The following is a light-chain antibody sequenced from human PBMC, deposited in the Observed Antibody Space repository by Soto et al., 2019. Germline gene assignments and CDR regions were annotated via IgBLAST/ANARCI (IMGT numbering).Light chain of an antibody. CDR2: WAS. Sequence: DIVMTQSPDSLAVSLGERATINCKSSLSGFHSSKNKNYLAWYQQRPGQPPKLLIYWASTRESGVPDRFRGSGSGTDFTLTISSLKAEDVAIYYCQQSYSLPLTFGGGTKVEI. V-gene: IGKV4-1*01. CDR3: QQSYSLPLT. CDR1: LSGFHSSKNKNY. J-gene: IGKJ4*01.